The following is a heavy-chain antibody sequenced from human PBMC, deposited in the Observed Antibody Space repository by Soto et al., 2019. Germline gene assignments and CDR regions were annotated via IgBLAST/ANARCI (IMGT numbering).Heavy chain of an antibody. V-gene: IGHV3-23*01. J-gene: IGHJ6*02. CDR2: ISGSGGST. CDR1: GFTFSSYA. Sequence: GGSLRLSCAASGFTFSSYAMSWVRQAPGKGLEWVSAISGSGGSTYYADSVKGRFTISRDNSKNTLYLQMNSLRAEDTAVYYCAVRGYSYGPGGYYYYGMDVWGQGTTVTVSS. D-gene: IGHD5-18*01. CDR3: AVRGYSYGPGGYYYYGMDV.